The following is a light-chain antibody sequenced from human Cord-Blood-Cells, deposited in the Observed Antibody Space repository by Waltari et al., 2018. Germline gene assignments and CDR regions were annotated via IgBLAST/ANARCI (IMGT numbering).Light chain of an antibody. Sequence: EIVLTQSPGTLSLSPGERATLSCRASQSVSSSYLAWYQQKPGQAPRPLIYGASSRATGIPDRFSGRGSGTDFTLTISGLEPEDFAVYYCQQYGSSPFTFGPGTKVDIK. CDR1: QSVSSSY. V-gene: IGKV3-20*01. CDR2: GAS. CDR3: QQYGSSPFT. J-gene: IGKJ3*01.